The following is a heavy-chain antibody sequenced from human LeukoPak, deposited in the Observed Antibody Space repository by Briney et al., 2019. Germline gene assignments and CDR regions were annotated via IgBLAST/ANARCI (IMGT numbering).Heavy chain of an antibody. CDR3: ARDLPRSYYYYYMDV. Sequence: SETLSLTCAVYGGSFSGYYWSWIHQPPGKGLEWIGEINHSGSTNYNPSLKSRVTISVDTSKNQFSLKLSSVTAADTAVYYCARDLPRSYYYYYMDVWGKGTTVTVSS. D-gene: IGHD6-19*01. CDR1: GGSFSGYY. V-gene: IGHV4-34*01. CDR2: INHSGST. J-gene: IGHJ6*03.